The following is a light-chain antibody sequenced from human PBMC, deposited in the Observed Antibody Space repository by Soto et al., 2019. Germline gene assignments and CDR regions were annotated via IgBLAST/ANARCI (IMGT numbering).Light chain of an antibody. CDR2: EVN. Sequence: QSVLTQPASVSGSPGQSITISCTGTSSDVGGYDHVAWYQQHPGKAPKLMIYEVNNRPSGISNRFSGSKSGNTASLTISGLQAEDEADYYCNSYTSSTSYVFGTGTKVTVL. CDR3: NSYTSSTSYV. V-gene: IGLV2-14*01. J-gene: IGLJ1*01. CDR1: SSDVGGYDH.